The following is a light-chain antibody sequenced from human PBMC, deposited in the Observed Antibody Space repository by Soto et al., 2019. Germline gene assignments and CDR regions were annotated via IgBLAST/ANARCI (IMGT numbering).Light chain of an antibody. Sequence: QSALTQPASVSGSPGQSITISCTGTRSGVGTYNLVSWYQQCPGKAPKLMIYEGTRRPSGVSNRFSGSKSSNTASLTISGLQAEDEADYYCCSYAGSSAHVVFGGGTKLTVL. CDR3: CSYAGSSAHVV. CDR2: EGT. V-gene: IGLV2-23*01. CDR1: RSGVGTYNL. J-gene: IGLJ2*01.